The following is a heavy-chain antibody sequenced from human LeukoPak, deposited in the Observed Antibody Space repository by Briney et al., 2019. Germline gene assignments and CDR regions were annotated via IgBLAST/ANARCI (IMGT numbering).Heavy chain of an antibody. J-gene: IGHJ4*02. V-gene: IGHV3-15*01. D-gene: IGHD2-15*01. CDR3: TTVTHFYL. CDR1: GFTFSGAW. CDR2: IKSDGAT. Sequence: GGSLRLSCATSGFTFSGAWSSWVRQVPGKGLEWIGRIKSDGATDYAAPVRGRFTISRDVSRATLYLEMNSLKTDDTAIYYCTTVTHFYLGGQGTLVTVSS.